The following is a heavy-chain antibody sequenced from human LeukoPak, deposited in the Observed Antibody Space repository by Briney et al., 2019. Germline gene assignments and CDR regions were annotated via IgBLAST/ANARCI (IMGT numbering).Heavy chain of an antibody. J-gene: IGHJ3*02. Sequence: GRSLRLSCAASGFTFSSYGMHWVRQAPSKGLEWVVVIWYDGSNKYYADSVKGRFTISRDNSKNTLYLQMNSLRAEDTAVYYCARDFTAAFDIWGQGTMVTVSS. D-gene: IGHD5-18*01. V-gene: IGHV3-33*01. CDR1: GFTFSSYG. CDR3: ARDFTAAFDI. CDR2: IWYDGSNK.